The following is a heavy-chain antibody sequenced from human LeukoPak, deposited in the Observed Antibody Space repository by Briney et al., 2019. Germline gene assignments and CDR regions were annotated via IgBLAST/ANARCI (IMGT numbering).Heavy chain of an antibody. CDR1: GYTFTSYG. Sequence: GASVKLSCKASGYTFTSYGISWVRQAPGRGLEWIGGICAYIGNTNYAQKPQGKVTMTTKPSTTTAYMELRSLRHDDTAVYSGARGPVMTTVTTHAMTQPHYYYYGMDVWGQGTTVSVPS. CDR2: ICAYIGNT. V-gene: IGHV1-18*01. D-gene: IGHD4-17*01. J-gene: IGHJ6*02. CDR3: ARGPVMTTVTTHAMTQPHYYYYGMDV.